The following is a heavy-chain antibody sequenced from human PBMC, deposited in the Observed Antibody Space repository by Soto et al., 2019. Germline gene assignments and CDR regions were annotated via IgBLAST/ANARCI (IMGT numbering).Heavy chain of an antibody. D-gene: IGHD2-2*01. J-gene: IGHJ4*02. CDR1: GDSISSGGYY. Sequence: PSETLSLTCTVSGDSISSGGYYWNWIRQHPGKGLEWIGYIYYSGSTYYNPSLKSRVTISVDTSKNQFSLNLSSVTAADTAVYYCARDLPYCSSTRCSKYFESWGQGTLVTVSS. CDR2: IYYSGST. V-gene: IGHV4-31*03. CDR3: ARDLPYCSSTRCSKYFES.